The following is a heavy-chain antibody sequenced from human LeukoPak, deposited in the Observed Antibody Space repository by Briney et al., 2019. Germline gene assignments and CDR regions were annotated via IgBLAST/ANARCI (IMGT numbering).Heavy chain of an antibody. CDR2: ISSSSSYI. D-gene: IGHD2-8*01. Sequence: GGSLRLSCAASGFTFSSYSMNWVRQATAKGLGWVSSISSSSSYIYYADSVKGRFTISRDNAKNSLYLQMNSLRAEDTAVYYCARDRDVLMVYAPGGMDVWGQGTTVTVSS. J-gene: IGHJ6*02. CDR1: GFTFSSYS. CDR3: ARDRDVLMVYAPGGMDV. V-gene: IGHV3-21*01.